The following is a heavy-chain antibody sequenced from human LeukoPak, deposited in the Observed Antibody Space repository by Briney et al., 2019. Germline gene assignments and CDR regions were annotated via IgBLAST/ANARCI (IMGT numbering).Heavy chain of an antibody. D-gene: IGHD4-17*01. CDR3: AKASLDYGDYVA. Sequence: GGSLRLSCAASGFTFSNYWMHWVRQDPGKGLVWVSFINPDGSTTNYADSVKGRFTISRDNSKNTLYLQMNSLRAEDTTVYYCAKASLDYGDYVAWGQGTLVTVSS. CDR1: GFTFSNYW. CDR2: INPDGSTT. V-gene: IGHV3-74*01. J-gene: IGHJ5*02.